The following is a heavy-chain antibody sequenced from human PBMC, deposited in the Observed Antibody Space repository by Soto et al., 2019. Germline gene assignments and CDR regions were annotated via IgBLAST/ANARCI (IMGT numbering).Heavy chain of an antibody. D-gene: IGHD6-19*01. V-gene: IGHV4-4*03. J-gene: IGHJ4*02. CDR2: MSHIGSV. Sequence: QVLLQESGPGLFQLPGTLSPSGVVPVASFGGIYTWGWVRQPPGKGLGWLGDMSHIGSVNYNPSLKSRVTISMDKSQNQFSLKLNSVTAADTAVYYCARSLGWYAIDYWGQGTLVIVSS. CDR3: ARSLGWYAIDY. CDR1: VASFGGIYT.